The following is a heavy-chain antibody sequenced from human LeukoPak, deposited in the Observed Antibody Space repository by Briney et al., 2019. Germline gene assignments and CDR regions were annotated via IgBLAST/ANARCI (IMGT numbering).Heavy chain of an antibody. D-gene: IGHD2-15*01. Sequence: SETLSLTCTVSGGSISSYYWSWIRQPPGKGLEWIGYVYYSGTTNYNPSLKSRVIISVDTSKNQFSLKLSPVIAADTAVYYCARVDGSCSGGSCPSGNWFDPWGQGTLVTVSS. CDR1: GGSISSYY. CDR2: VYYSGTT. CDR3: ARVDGSCSGGSCPSGNWFDP. J-gene: IGHJ5*02. V-gene: IGHV4-59*01.